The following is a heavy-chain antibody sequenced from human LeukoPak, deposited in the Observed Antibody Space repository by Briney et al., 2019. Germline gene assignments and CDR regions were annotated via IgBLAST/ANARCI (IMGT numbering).Heavy chain of an antibody. CDR2: IYYSGST. J-gene: IGHJ4*02. D-gene: IGHD4-17*01. CDR1: GGSISSYY. V-gene: IGHV4-59*01. Sequence: SETLSLTCTASGGSISSYYWSWIRQPPGKGLEWIGYIYYSGSTNYNPSLKSRVTISVDTSKNQFSLKLSSVTAADTAVYYCARELYGDYDLGYWGQGTLVTVSS. CDR3: ARELYGDYDLGY.